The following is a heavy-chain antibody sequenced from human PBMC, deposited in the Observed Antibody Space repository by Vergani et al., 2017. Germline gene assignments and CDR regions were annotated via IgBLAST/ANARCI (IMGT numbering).Heavy chain of an antibody. J-gene: IGHJ4*02. D-gene: IGHD6-19*01. Sequence: EVQLLESGGGLVQPGGSLRLSCAASGFTFSSYAMNWVRQAPGKGLEWVSYISSSGSTIYYADSVKGRFTISRDNAKNSLYLQMNSLRAEDTAVYYCAGEFYSSGWPYYFDYWGQGTLVTVSS. V-gene: IGHV3-48*03. CDR1: GFTFSSYA. CDR3: AGEFYSSGWPYYFDY. CDR2: ISSSGSTI.